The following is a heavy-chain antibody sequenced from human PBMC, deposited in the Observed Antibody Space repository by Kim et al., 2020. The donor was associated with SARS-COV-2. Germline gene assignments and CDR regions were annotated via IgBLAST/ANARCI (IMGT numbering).Heavy chain of an antibody. CDR2: IYSGGST. J-gene: IGHJ4*02. CDR1: GFTVSSNY. D-gene: IGHD3-10*01. CDR3: ARGGYYGSGSGALDY. V-gene: IGHV3-66*01. Sequence: GGSLRLSCAASGFTVSSNYMSWVRQAPGKGLEWVSVIYSGGSTYYADSVKGRFTISRDNSKNTLYLQMNSLRAEDTAVYYCARGGYYGSGSGALDYWGQGTLVTVSS.